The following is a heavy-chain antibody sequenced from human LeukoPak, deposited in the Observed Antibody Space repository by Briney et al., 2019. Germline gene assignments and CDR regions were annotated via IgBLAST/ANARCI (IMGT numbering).Heavy chain of an antibody. D-gene: IGHD3-22*01. CDR2: MYPDRGNT. Sequence: GASVKVSCKASGYTFTSYDINWVRQAPGQGLEWMGWMYPDRGNTDYAQKFQGRVTMTRNTSISTAYMELSSLRSEDTAVYYCARGSTYYYDSSGYYYGYWGQGTLVTVSS. CDR1: GYTFTSYD. J-gene: IGHJ4*02. CDR3: ARGSTYYYDSSGYYYGY. V-gene: IGHV1-8*01.